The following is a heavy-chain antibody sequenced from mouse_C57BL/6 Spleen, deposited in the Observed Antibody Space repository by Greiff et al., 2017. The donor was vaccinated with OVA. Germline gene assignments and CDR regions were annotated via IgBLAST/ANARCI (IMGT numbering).Heavy chain of an antibody. J-gene: IGHJ1*03. V-gene: IGHV1-69*01. D-gene: IGHD1-1*01. CDR2: IDPSDSYT. CDR3: ARSSVVATRGYFDV. Sequence: QVQLKQPGAELVMPGASVKLSCKASGYTFTSYWMHWVKQRPGQGLEWIGEIDPSDSYTNYNQKFKGKATLTVDKSSRTAYMQLSSLTSEDSAVYYCARSSVVATRGYFDVWGTGTTVTVSS. CDR1: GYTFTSYW.